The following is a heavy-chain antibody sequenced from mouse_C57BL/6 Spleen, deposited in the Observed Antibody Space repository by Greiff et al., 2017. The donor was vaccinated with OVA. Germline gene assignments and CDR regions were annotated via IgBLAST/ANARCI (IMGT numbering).Heavy chain of an antibody. V-gene: IGHV1-76*01. CDR3: ARGAGGYAWFAY. CDR1: GYTFTDYY. D-gene: IGHD2-2*01. Sequence: VHLVESGAELVRPGASVKLSCKASGYTFTDYYINWVKQRPGQGLEWIARIYPGSGNTYYNEKFKGKATLTAEKSSSTAYMQLSSLTSEDSAVYFCARGAGGYAWFAYWGQGTLVTVSA. J-gene: IGHJ3*01. CDR2: IYPGSGNT.